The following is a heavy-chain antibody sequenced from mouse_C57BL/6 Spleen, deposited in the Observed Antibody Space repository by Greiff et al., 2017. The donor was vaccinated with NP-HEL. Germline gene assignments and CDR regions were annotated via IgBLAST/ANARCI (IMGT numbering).Heavy chain of an antibody. CDR2: IDPSDSYT. Sequence: QVQLQQPGAELVMPGASVKLSCKASGYTFTSYWMHWVKQRPGQGLEWIGEIDPSDSYTNYNQKFKGKSTLTVDKSSSTAYMQLSSLTSEDSAVYDCAIPDYGSSPHWYFDVWGTGTTVTVSS. CDR3: AIPDYGSSPHWYFDV. CDR1: GYTFTSYW. J-gene: IGHJ1*03. V-gene: IGHV1-69*01. D-gene: IGHD1-1*01.